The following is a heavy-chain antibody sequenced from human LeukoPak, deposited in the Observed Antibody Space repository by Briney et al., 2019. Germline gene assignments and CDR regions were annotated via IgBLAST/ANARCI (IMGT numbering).Heavy chain of an antibody. J-gene: IGHJ4*02. D-gene: IGHD3/OR15-3a*01. CDR1: GVTVIRDY. Sequence: GGSLSPSGAPSGVTVIRDYMGWVRQAQGKGLEWVSVIYSDGKTYYADSVKGRFTISRHNSKNTLFLQMDSLRTEDTAIYYCANRMTFGGQGTLVTVSS. V-gene: IGHV3-53*04. CDR3: ANRMTF. CDR2: IYSDGKT.